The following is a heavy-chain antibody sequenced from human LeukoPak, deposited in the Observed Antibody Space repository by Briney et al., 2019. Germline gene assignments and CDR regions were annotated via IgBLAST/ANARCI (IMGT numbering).Heavy chain of an antibody. J-gene: IGHJ4*02. CDR1: GYTFTSYG. Sequence: EASVKVSCKASGYTFTSYGISWVRQAPGQGLEWVGWISAYNGNTNYAQKLQGRVTMTTDTSTSTAYMELRSLRSDDTAVYYCARVARYYDSSGYYYNYWGQGTLVTVSS. CDR3: ARVARYYDSSGYYYNY. V-gene: IGHV1-18*01. D-gene: IGHD3-22*01. CDR2: ISAYNGNT.